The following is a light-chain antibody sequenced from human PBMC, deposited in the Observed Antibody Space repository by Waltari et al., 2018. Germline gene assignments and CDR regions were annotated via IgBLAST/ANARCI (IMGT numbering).Light chain of an antibody. CDR2: SNN. Sequence: QSVLTQPPSASGTPGQRVTISCSGSSSNIGGNTVNWYQQLPGTAPKLLLYSNNRRPTVVPDRVSGSKSGTSASLASGGLQSEDEADYYCAAWDDSLKGWVFGGGTKLTVL. V-gene: IGLV1-44*01. J-gene: IGLJ3*02. CDR1: SSNIGGNT. CDR3: AAWDDSLKGWV.